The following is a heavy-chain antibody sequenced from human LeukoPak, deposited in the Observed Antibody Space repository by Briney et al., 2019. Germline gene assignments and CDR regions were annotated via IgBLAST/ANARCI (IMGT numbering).Heavy chain of an antibody. CDR3: ARVYYSSSYDYWYFDL. CDR2: IYYSGST. CDR1: GGSIRNYY. Sequence: SETLSLTCTVSGGSIRNYYWSWIRQPPGKGLEWIGYIYYSGSTNYNPSLKSRVTISVDTSKNQFSLKLSSVTAADTAVYNCARVYYSSSYDYWYFDLWGRGTLVTVSS. D-gene: IGHD6-13*01. J-gene: IGHJ2*01. V-gene: IGHV4-59*01.